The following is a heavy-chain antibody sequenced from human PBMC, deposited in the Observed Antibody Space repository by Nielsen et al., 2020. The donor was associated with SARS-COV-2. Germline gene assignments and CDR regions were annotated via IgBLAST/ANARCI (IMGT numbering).Heavy chain of an antibody. Sequence: GGSLRLSCATSGFTFSDFYMSWIRQTPGKGLEWISYISRTATSIFYADSVKGRFTISRDNAKNSLFLQMNSLRAEDTATYYCAREFGAGAFGFWGQGTQVSVSS. D-gene: IGHD3-16*01. CDR2: ISRTATSI. CDR1: GFTFSDFY. CDR3: AREFGAGAFGF. J-gene: IGHJ4*02. V-gene: IGHV3-11*04.